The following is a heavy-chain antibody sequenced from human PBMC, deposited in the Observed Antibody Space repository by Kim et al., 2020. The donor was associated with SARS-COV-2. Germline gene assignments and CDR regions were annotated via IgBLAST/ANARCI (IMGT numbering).Heavy chain of an antibody. D-gene: IGHD1-26*01. V-gene: IGHV3-30*18. CDR3: AKDLEGATNY. J-gene: IGHJ4*02. CDR1: GFTFSSYG. CDR2: ISYDGSNK. Sequence: GGSLRLSCAASGFTFSSYGMHWVRQAPGKGLEWVAVISYDGSNKYYADSVKGRFTISRDNSKNTLYLQMNSLRAEETAVYYCAKDLEGATNYWGQGTLVTLSS.